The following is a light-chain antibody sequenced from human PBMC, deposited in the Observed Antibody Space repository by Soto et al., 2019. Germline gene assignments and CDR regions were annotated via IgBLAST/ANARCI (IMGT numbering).Light chain of an antibody. CDR2: DAS. CDR3: QQYNSYSGT. V-gene: IGKV1-5*01. CDR1: QSISSW. Sequence: DIQMTQSPSTLSASVGARVTITCRASQSISSWLAWYQQKPGKAPQLLIYDASSLESGVPSRFSGSGSGTEFTLTISSLQPDDFATYYCQQYNSYSGTFGQGTKLEIK. J-gene: IGKJ2*01.